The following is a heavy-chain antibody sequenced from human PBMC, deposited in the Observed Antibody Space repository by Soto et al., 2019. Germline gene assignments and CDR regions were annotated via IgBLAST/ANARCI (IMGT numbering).Heavy chain of an antibody. Sequence: QVKLVESGGGVVQPGRSLRLSCAASGFTFSSYGMHWVRQAPGKGLEWVAVISYDGSNKYYADSVKGRFTISRDNSKNTLYLQMNSLRAEDTAVYYCAKDRGGYSYGSLDYWGQGTLVTVSS. CDR2: ISYDGSNK. D-gene: IGHD5-18*01. CDR3: AKDRGGYSYGSLDY. V-gene: IGHV3-30*18. CDR1: GFTFSSYG. J-gene: IGHJ4*02.